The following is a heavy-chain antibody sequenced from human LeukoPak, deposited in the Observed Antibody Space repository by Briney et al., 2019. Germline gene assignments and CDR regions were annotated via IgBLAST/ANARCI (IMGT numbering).Heavy chain of an antibody. CDR3: ARVGGGNSENYSYYYGMDV. CDR2: IIPILGIA. D-gene: IGHD1-26*01. CDR1: GGTFSSYA. Sequence: SVKVSCKASGGTFSSYAISWVRQAPGQGLEWMGRIIPILGIANYAQKFQGRVTITADKSTSTAYMELSSLRSEDTAVYYCARVGGGNSENYSYYYGMDVWGQVTTVTVSS. V-gene: IGHV1-69*04. J-gene: IGHJ6*02.